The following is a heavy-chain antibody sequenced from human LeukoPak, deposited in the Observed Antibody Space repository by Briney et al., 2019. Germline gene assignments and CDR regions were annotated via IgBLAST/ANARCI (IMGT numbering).Heavy chain of an antibody. J-gene: IGHJ4*02. D-gene: IGHD6-13*01. V-gene: IGHV4-31*03. CDR2: IYNSGGT. Sequence: PSETLSLTCTVSGGSISSGDHSWTWIRQHPGKGLEWIGYIYNSGGTYYNPSLKSRVIISVDTSKNQFSLRLSSVTAADTAVYFCARGLRQLNYFDYWGQGTLVTVSS. CDR3: ARGLRQLNYFDY. CDR1: GGSISSGDHS.